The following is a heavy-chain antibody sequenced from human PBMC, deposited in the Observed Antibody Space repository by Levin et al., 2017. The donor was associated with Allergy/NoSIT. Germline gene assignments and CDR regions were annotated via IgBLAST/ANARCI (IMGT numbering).Heavy chain of an antibody. CDR1: GFTFSSYA. CDR2: ISYDGSNK. D-gene: IGHD3-10*01. Sequence: SCAASGFTFSSYAMHWVRQAPGKGLEWVAVISYDGSNKYYADSVKGRFTISRDNSKNTLYLQMNSLRAEDTAVYYCARGGEGYYFDYWGQGTLVTVSS. CDR3: ARGGEGYYFDY. V-gene: IGHV3-30-3*01. J-gene: IGHJ4*02.